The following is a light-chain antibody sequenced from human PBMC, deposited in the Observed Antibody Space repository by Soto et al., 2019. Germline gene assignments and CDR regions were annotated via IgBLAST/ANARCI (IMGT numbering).Light chain of an antibody. CDR3: QQRSSRPPV. CDR2: DAT. CDR1: ESVSSY. Sequence: EIVLTQSPATLSLSPGERATLSCRASESVSSYLAWYRQKPGQAPRVLIYDATNRATGIPARFSGSGSGTDFTLTISSLEPEDFAVYYCQQRSSRPPVFGPGTKVDIK. V-gene: IGKV3-11*01. J-gene: IGKJ3*01.